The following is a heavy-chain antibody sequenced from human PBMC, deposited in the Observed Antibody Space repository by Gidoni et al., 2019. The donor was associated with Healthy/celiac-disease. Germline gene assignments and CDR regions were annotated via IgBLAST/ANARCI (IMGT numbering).Heavy chain of an antibody. J-gene: IGHJ1*01. CDR1: AATFTRHA. CDR3: ASGHIAAAGTGEYFQH. D-gene: IGHD6-13*01. CDR2: IIPIFGTA. V-gene: IGHV1-69*01. Sequence: QVQLVQSGAEVKKPGSSVKVSCKASAATFTRHAISWVRQAPGQGLEWMGGIIPIFGTANYAQKFQGRVTITADESTSTAYMELSSLRSEDTAVYYCASGHIAAAGTGEYFQHWGQGILVTVSS.